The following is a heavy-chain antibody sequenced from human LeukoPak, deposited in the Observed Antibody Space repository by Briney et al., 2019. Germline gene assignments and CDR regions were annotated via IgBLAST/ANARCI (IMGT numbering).Heavy chain of an antibody. CDR1: GYTFTGYY. Sequence: GASVKVSCKASGYTFTGYYMHWVRQAPGQGLEWMGRINPNSGGTNYAQKFQGRVTMTRDTSISTANMELSRLRSDDTAVYYCARGGVYDYIWGSYRQPDYWGQGTLVTVSS. CDR2: INPNSGGT. CDR3: ARGGVYDYIWGSYRQPDY. J-gene: IGHJ4*02. D-gene: IGHD3-16*02. V-gene: IGHV1-2*06.